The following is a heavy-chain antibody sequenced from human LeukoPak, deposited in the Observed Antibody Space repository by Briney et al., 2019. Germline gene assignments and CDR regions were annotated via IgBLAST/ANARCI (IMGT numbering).Heavy chain of an antibody. CDR1: GGSISSGSYY. D-gene: IGHD1-26*01. Sequence: SETLSLTCTVSGGSISSGSYYWSWIRQPAGKGLEWIGRIYTSGSTNYNPPLKSRVTISVYTSKKQFSLTLSSVTAADTAVYYCARDKRSGSYSYWGQGTLVTVSS. CDR3: ARDKRSGSYSY. J-gene: IGHJ4*02. CDR2: IYTSGST. V-gene: IGHV4-61*02.